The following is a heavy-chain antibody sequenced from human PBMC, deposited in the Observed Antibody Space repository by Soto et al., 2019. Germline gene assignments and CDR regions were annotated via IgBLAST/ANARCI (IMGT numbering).Heavy chain of an antibody. Sequence: SVKVSCKTSGYTFTNFYMHWVRQAPGQGLEWMGRIIPILGIANYAQKFQGRVTITADKSTSTAYMELSSLRSEDTAVYYCARSVVISFDPWGQGTLVTVPQ. CDR2: IIPILGIA. CDR1: GYTFTNFY. D-gene: IGHD3-10*01. V-gene: IGHV1-69*02. J-gene: IGHJ5*02. CDR3: ARSVVISFDP.